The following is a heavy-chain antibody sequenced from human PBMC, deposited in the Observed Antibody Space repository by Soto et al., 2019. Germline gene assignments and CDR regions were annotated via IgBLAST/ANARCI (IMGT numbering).Heavy chain of an antibody. CDR1: GGSISSGDYY. V-gene: IGHV4-30-4*01. CDR2: IYYSGST. Sequence: SETLSLTCTVSGGSISSGDYYWSWIRQPPGKGLEWIGYIYYSGSTYYNPSLKSRVTISVDTSKNQFSLKLSSVTAADTEVYYCARVGSNYPDYWGQGTLVTVSS. D-gene: IGHD1-26*01. CDR3: ARVGSNYPDY. J-gene: IGHJ4*02.